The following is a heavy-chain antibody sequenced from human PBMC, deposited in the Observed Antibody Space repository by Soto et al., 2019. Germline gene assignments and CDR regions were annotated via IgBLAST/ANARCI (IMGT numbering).Heavy chain of an antibody. Sequence: SETLSLTCTVSGCSTSSSSYYWGWIRQPTKKGQKRIGNINYSGSTNYNPSLKSRVTIAVDTSKIQFSLKLSSVTAADTAVYYCARRGYSSSWYVDYYFDYWGQGTLVTVSS. J-gene: IGHJ4*02. D-gene: IGHD6-13*01. V-gene: IGHV4-39*07. CDR3: ARRGYSSSWYVDYYFDY. CDR1: GCSTSSSSYY. CDR2: INYSGST.